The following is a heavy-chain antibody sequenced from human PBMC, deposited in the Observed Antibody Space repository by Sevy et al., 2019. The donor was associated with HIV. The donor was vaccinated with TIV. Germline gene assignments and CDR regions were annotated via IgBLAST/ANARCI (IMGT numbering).Heavy chain of an antibody. CDR2: TYYRSKWYN. J-gene: IGHJ6*02. D-gene: IGHD5-12*01. V-gene: IGHV6-1*01. Sequence: SQSLSLTCAISGNSVSSNSAAWNWIRQSPSRGLEWLGRTYYRSKWYNDYAVFVKSRITINPDTSKNQFSLQLNSVTPEDTAVYFCARGSVGVATINYYYYGMDVWGQGTTVTVSS. CDR1: GNSVSSNSAA. CDR3: ARGSVGVATINYYYYGMDV.